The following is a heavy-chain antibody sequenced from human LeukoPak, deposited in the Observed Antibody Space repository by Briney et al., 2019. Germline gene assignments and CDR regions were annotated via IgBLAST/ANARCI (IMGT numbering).Heavy chain of an antibody. CDR2: ISWNSGSI. V-gene: IGHV3-9*01. D-gene: IGHD1-26*01. CDR3: ARESYFYRAVDY. Sequence: GGSLRLSCAASGFTFSSYAMHWVRQAPGKGLEWVSGISWNSGSIGYADSVKGRFTISRDNAKNSLYLQMNSLRAEDTAVYYCARESYFYRAVDYWGQGTLVTVSS. CDR1: GFTFSSYA. J-gene: IGHJ4*02.